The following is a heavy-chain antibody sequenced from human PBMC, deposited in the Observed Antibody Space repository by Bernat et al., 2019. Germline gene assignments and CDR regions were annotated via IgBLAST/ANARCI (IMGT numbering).Heavy chain of an antibody. CDR2: TGESS. Sequence: QLQLQESGPGLVKPSETLSLTCTVSGGSITTYYWSWIRQPPGKGLEWIGYTGESSNYNPSLKSRLTISIDTSKNQFSLKLSSVTAADTAVYYCARTIYDNSGHNWFDPWGRGTLVTVSS. J-gene: IGHJ5*02. CDR3: ARTIYDNSGHNWFDP. D-gene: IGHD3-22*01. V-gene: IGHV4-4*09. CDR1: GGSITTYY.